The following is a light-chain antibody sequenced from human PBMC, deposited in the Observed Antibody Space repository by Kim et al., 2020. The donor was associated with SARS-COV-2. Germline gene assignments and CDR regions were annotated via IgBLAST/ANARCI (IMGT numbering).Light chain of an antibody. J-gene: IGLJ3*02. CDR1: SLRNNY. Sequence: ALGQTVRITFQGDSLRNNYASWYQQKPGQAPVLVIYGKNNRPSGIPDRFSGSSSGNTASLTITGAQAEDEADYYCKSRDSSGNHLVFGGGTQLTVL. V-gene: IGLV3-19*01. CDR3: KSRDSSGNHLV. CDR2: GKN.